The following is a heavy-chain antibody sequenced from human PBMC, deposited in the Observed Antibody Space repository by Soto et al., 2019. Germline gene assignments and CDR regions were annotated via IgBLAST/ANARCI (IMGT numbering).Heavy chain of an antibody. V-gene: IGHV3-66*01. CDR1: GFTVSSNY. CDR3: ARPRYYSSGWSTELDY. CDR2: IYSGGST. J-gene: IGHJ4*02. D-gene: IGHD6-19*01. Sequence: EVQLVESGGGLVQPGGSLRLSCAASGFTVSSNYMSWVRQAPGKGLEWVSVIYSGGSTYYADSVKGRFTISRDNSKNTLYLQMNCLGAEDTAVYYCARPRYYSSGWSTELDYWGQGTLVTVSS.